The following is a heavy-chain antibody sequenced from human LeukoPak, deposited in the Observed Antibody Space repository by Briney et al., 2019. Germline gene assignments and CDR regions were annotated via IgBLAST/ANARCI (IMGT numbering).Heavy chain of an antibody. CDR1: GYSISSGYY. J-gene: IGHJ4*02. CDR2: IYHSGST. CDR3: ARGLVYFDY. Sequence: SETLSLTCTVSGYSISSGYYWGWIRQTPGKGLEWIGYIYHSGSTYYNPSLKSRVTISVDTSKNQFSLKLSSVTAADTAVYYCARGLVYFDYWGQGTLVTVSS. V-gene: IGHV4-38-2*02.